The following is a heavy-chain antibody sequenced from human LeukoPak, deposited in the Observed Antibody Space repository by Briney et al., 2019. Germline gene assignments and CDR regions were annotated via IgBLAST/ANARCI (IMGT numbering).Heavy chain of an antibody. Sequence: PSETLSLTCTVSGGSISSYYWSWIRQPPGKGLEWIGYIYYSGTTYYNPSLKSRVTISVDTSKTQFSLKLSSMTAADTAVYYCARGGSGYDLFNYWGQGTLVTVSS. D-gene: IGHD5-12*01. CDR3: ARGGSGYDLFNY. CDR1: GGSISSYY. CDR2: IYYSGTT. J-gene: IGHJ4*02. V-gene: IGHV4-59*12.